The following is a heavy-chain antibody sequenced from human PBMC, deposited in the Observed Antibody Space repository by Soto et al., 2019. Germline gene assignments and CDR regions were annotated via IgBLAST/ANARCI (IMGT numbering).Heavy chain of an antibody. CDR3: TTNTRVLRYFDWLLLNAFDI. CDR2: IKSKTDGGTT. CDR1: GFTFTNAL. Sequence: PGGSLRLSCAASGFTFTNALRNWVRQAPGKWLEWVGRIKSKTDGGTTDYAAPVKGRFTISRDDSKNTLYLQMNSLKTEDTAVYYCTTNTRVLRYFDWLLLNAFDIWGQGTMVTVSS. D-gene: IGHD3-9*01. J-gene: IGHJ3*02. V-gene: IGHV3-15*07.